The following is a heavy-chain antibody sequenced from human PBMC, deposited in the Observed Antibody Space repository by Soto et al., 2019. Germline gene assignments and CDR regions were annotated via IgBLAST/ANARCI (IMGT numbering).Heavy chain of an antibody. V-gene: IGHV3-30*03. CDR1: VFTFITYG. Sequence: GWSLRLSCAPSVFTFITYGMHWVRQAPGKGLEWLAVISNNGINKYYADSVKGRFTISRDNSKDTLFLQMNGLRGEDTAIYYCARVIRADSTSSNFYYYSGLDVWGQGTTVTVSS. CDR2: ISNNGINK. J-gene: IGHJ6*02. CDR3: ARVIRADSTSSNFYYYSGLDV. D-gene: IGHD6-6*01.